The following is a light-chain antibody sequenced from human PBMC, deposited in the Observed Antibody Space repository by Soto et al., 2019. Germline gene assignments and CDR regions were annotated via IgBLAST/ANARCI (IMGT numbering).Light chain of an antibody. CDR3: QKNNSYPHT. CDR1: QGISSY. V-gene: IGKV1-8*01. CDR2: AAS. Sequence: AIRMTQSPSSFSASTGDRVTITCRASQGISSYLAWYQQKPGKAPKLLICAASTLQSGVPSRFSGSGSGTDFTHTISCLQSEDLATYYCQKNNSYPHTVGPGTKVDIK. J-gene: IGKJ3*01.